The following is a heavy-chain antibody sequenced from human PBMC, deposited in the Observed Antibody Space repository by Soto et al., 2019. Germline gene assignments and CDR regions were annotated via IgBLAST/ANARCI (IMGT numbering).Heavy chain of an antibody. V-gene: IGHV1-18*04. D-gene: IGHD3-22*01. CDR3: ARDYYDSSGYYDAFDI. Sequence: ASLKASTKAPGYPFTSYGTSWVRQAPGQGLEWMGWISAYNGSTNSAQKFQGRVTMTRDTSTSTVYMELSSLGSEDTAVYYCARDYYDSSGYYDAFDIWGQGTMVTVSS. CDR1: GYPFTSYG. J-gene: IGHJ3*02. CDR2: ISAYNGST.